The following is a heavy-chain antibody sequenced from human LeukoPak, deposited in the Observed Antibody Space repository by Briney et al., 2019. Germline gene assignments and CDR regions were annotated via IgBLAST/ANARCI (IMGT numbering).Heavy chain of an antibody. D-gene: IGHD2/OR15-2a*01. Sequence: SETLSLTCTDPGGSISSYYWSWIRQPAGKGLEWIGRIYTGGSTNYNPSLKSRVTMSVDTSKNQFSLKLSSVTAADTAVYYCAREGTTAPNWFDPWGQGTLVTVSS. CDR1: GGSISSYY. CDR3: AREGTTAPNWFDP. V-gene: IGHV4-4*07. CDR2: IYTGGST. J-gene: IGHJ5*02.